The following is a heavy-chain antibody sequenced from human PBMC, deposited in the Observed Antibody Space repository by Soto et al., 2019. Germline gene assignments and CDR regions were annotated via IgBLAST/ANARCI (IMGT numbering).Heavy chain of an antibody. V-gene: IGHV4-31*03. D-gene: IGHD4-4*01. J-gene: IGHJ4*02. Sequence: SETLSLTCTVSGGSISSGGYYWSWIRQHPGKGLEWIGYIYYSGSPYYNPSLKSRVTISVDTSKNQFSLKLSSVTAADTAVYYCARDSRNQFDYWGQGTLVTVSS. CDR1: GGSISSGGYY. CDR3: ARDSRNQFDY. CDR2: IYYSGSP.